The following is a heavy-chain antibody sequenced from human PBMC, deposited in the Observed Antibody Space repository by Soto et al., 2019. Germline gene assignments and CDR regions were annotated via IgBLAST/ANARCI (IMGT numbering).Heavy chain of an antibody. CDR2: IKSKTDGGTT. D-gene: IGHD1-26*01. V-gene: IGHV3-15*01. CDR1: GLTFSNAW. Sequence: GGSLRLSCAASGLTFSNAWMSWVRQAPGKGLEWVGRIKSKTDGGTTVYAAPVKGRFTISRDDSKDTLFLQMNSLKTEDTAVYYCTTSTTSGIMDVWGKGTTVTVSS. CDR3: TTSTTSGIMDV. J-gene: IGHJ6*03.